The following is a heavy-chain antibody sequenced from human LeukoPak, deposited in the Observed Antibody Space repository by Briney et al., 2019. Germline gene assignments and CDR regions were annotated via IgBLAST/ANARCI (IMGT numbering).Heavy chain of an antibody. CDR1: GGPISSSSYY. D-gene: IGHD3-3*01. V-gene: IGHV4-39*01. CDR3: ARHEFLEWLLYRLNWFDP. J-gene: IGHJ5*02. CDR2: IYYSGST. Sequence: SETLYLTCTVSGGPISSSSYYWGWIRQPPGKGLEWIGSIYYSGSTYYNASLKSRVTISVDTSKNQFSLKLSSVSAADTAVYYCARHEFLEWLLYRLNWFDPWGQGTLVTVSS.